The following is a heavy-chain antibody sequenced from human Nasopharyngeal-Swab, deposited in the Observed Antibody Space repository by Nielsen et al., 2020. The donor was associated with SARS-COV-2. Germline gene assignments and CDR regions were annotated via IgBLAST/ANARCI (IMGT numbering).Heavy chain of an antibody. Sequence: GESLKISCAASGFTLSSYSMNWVRQAPGKGLEWVSYISSSSSTIYYADSVKGRFTISRDNAKNSLYLQMNSLRDEDTAVYYCARDLSIGRYFDLYGMDVWGQGTTVTVSS. CDR3: ARDLSIGRYFDLYGMDV. J-gene: IGHJ6*02. V-gene: IGHV3-48*02. D-gene: IGHD3-9*01. CDR1: GFTLSSYS. CDR2: ISSSSSTI.